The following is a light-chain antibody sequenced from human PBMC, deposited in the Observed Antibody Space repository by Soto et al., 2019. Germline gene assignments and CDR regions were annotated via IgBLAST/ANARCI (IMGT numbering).Light chain of an antibody. CDR1: QSVNIH. CDR3: QQYNKWPRT. V-gene: IGKV3D-15*01. J-gene: IGKJ1*01. CDR2: GAS. Sequence: TQSPATLSVSPGERATLSCRASQSVNIHLAWYQQKPGQAPRLLIYGASTRATGIPAKFSGSGSGTEFTLTISSLQPEDFAVYYCQQYNKWPRTFGQGTKV.